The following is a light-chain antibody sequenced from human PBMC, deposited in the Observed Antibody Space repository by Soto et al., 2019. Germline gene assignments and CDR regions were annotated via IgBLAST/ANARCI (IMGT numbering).Light chain of an antibody. CDR2: EVT. Sequence: QSALTQPPSASGSPGQSVTVPCTGTSNDIGEYHYVSWYQQHPGKAPKLMIYEVTQRPSGVPHRFSGSKSGNTASLTVSGLQPEDEADDYCTSYAGSDNPVLFGGGTKVTVL. CDR3: TSYAGSDNPVL. J-gene: IGLJ2*01. CDR1: SNDIGEYHY. V-gene: IGLV2-8*01.